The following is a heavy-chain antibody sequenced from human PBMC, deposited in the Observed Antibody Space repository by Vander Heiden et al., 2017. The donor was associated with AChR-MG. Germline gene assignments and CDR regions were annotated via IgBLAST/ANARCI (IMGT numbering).Heavy chain of an antibody. CDR3: ANPAVSGSSGY. CDR2: MSGSGGGT. D-gene: IGHD3-10*01. V-gene: IGHV3-23*01. Sequence: EVQLLESGGGLVQPGGSLRLSCAASGLPFSSYAMGWVRQAPGKGLGWVSGMSGSGGGTYYADSVKGRFTISRDNSKNTLNLQMDSLRVDDTAVYYCANPAVSGSSGYWGQGTLVTVSS. J-gene: IGHJ4*02. CDR1: GLPFSSYA.